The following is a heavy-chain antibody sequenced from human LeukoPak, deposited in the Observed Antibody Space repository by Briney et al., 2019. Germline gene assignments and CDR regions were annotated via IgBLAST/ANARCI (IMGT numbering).Heavy chain of an antibody. CDR1: GFTFKDYG. CDR3: AKMKGHPLPKYYMDV. D-gene: IGHD1-26*01. Sequence: GRSLRLSCAATGFTFKDYGMHWVRQPPGKGLEWVSAISGSGGSTLYADSVKGRFTISRDNSKNTLYLEMNSLRAEDTAIYYCAKMKGHPLPKYYMDVWGQGTTVTVSS. V-gene: IGHV3-23*01. J-gene: IGHJ6*01. CDR2: ISGSGGST.